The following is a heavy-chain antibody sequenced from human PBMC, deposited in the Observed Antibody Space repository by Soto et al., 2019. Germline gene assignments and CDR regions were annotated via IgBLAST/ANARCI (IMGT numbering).Heavy chain of an antibody. D-gene: IGHD3-9*01. CDR3: ARAYYGLLTGYYTDY. V-gene: IGHV3-74*01. J-gene: IGHJ4*02. CDR1: GFPFSSYS. CDR2: ISGDGVTT. Sequence: EVQLVESGGDLVQRGGSLRLSCAASGFPFSSYSMHWVRHTPGTGLDWVARISGDGVTTYYADSVTGRFTVSRDNANNTLSLQISGLRAEDKAVYYCARAYYGLLTGYYTDYWGQGTLVCVSA.